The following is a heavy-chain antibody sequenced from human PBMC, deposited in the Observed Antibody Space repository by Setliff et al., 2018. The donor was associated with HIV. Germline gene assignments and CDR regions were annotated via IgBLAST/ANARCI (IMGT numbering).Heavy chain of an antibody. D-gene: IGHD4-17*01. CDR2: ISASNGNT. Sequence: GASVKVSCKASGYIFSTYGISWVRQAPGQGLEWMGWISASNGNTHYAQKVQGRVPLTTDTSTNTAYMELRSLRSDDAAVYYCAKTTPQPHYYYYVDVWGKGTTVTAP. CDR3: AKTTPQPHYYYYVDV. V-gene: IGHV1-18*01. J-gene: IGHJ6*03. CDR1: GYIFSTYG.